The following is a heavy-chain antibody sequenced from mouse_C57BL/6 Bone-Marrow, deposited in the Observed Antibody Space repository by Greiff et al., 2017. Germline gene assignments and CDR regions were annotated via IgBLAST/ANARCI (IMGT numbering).Heavy chain of an antibody. CDR3: AGPPGRYFDY. CDR1: GYAFSSYW. Sequence: VQLQQSGAELVKPGASVKISCKASGYAFSSYWMNWVKQRPGTGLEWIGQIYPGDGDTNYNGKFKGQATLTAAKSSSTSYMQLSSLTSEDSAVYFCAGPPGRYFDYWGQGTTLTVSS. CDR2: IYPGDGDT. V-gene: IGHV1-80*01. J-gene: IGHJ2*01.